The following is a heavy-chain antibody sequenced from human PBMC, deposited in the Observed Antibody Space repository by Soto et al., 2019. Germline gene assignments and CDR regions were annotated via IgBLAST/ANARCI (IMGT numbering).Heavy chain of an antibody. CDR1: GFTFSSYA. CDR2: ISGSDDST. CDR3: ARRSSGWYFDF. V-gene: IGHV3-23*01. J-gene: IGHJ4*02. Sequence: EVQLLESGGGLVQPGGSLRLSCAASGFTFSSYAMNWVRQAPGKGLEWVSVISGSDDSTYYADSVKGRFTISRDNSKNTLSLQMNSLRAEDTAVYYCARRSSGWYFDFWGQGTLVTVSS. D-gene: IGHD6-19*01.